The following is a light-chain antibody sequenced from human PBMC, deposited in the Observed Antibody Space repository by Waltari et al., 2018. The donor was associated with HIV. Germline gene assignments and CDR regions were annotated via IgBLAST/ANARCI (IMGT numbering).Light chain of an antibody. CDR3: QQYGDSPYT. CDR2: GAS. Sequence: EIVLTQSPCTLSLSPGERAALSCRASQSVSSNYLAWFQQIPGQAPRLLIYGASSRATGIPDRFSGSGSGTDFTLTISRLEPADFAVYYCQQYGDSPYTFGQGTKLEIK. CDR1: QSVSSNY. V-gene: IGKV3-20*01. J-gene: IGKJ2*01.